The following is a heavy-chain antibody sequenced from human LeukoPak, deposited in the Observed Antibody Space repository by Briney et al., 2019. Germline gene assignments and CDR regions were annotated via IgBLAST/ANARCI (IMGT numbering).Heavy chain of an antibody. Sequence: SETLSLTCTVSGGSISIYSWTWIRQPPGKGLEWIGSIYYSGSTNYNPSLKSRVTISVDTSKNQFSLKQSSVTAADTAVYYCVRDRVLGAFDIWGQGTMVTVSS. J-gene: IGHJ3*02. V-gene: IGHV4-59*01. CDR2: IYYSGST. D-gene: IGHD3-16*01. CDR1: GGSISIYS. CDR3: VRDRVLGAFDI.